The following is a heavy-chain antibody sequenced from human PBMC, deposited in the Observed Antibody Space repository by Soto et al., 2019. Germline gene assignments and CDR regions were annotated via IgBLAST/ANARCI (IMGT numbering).Heavy chain of an antibody. J-gene: IGHJ4*02. D-gene: IGHD1-26*01. CDR2: IKQDXSDK. CDR1: GFTFSSYW. Sequence: PGXSLRLSCAASGFTFSSYWMAWVRQPPGQGMEWVAXIKQDXSDKNYLDSVXXRFTISRXXAKKSLFLQMNSLRAEDKAVYYCARDVSGDLDYWGKGTLVTVSS. V-gene: IGHV3-7*01. CDR3: ARDVSGDLDY.